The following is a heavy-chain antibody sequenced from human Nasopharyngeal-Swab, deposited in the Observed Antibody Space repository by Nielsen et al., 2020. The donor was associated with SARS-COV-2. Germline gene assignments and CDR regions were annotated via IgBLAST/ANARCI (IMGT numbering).Heavy chain of an antibody. V-gene: IGHV2-26*01. D-gene: IGHD6-13*01. CDR2: IFSNDEK. CDR3: ARTLLAAGGYYYYGMGV. CDR1: GFSLSNGRLG. J-gene: IGHJ6*02. Sequence: SGPTLVKPTETLTLTCTVSGFSLSNGRLGVSWIRQPPGKALEWLAHIFSNDEKSYSTSLKSRLTISKDTSKSQVVLTMTNMDPVDTATYSCARTLLAAGGYYYYGMGVWGQGTTVTVSS.